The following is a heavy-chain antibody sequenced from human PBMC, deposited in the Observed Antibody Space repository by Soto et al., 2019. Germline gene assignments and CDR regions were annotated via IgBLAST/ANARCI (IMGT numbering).Heavy chain of an antibody. D-gene: IGHD6-6*01. CDR2: ITRDGYNK. J-gene: IGHJ4*02. Sequence: GGSLRLSCAVSGFIFKNYALNWVRQAPGKGLEWVASITRDGYNKYYADSVKGRFTISRDNSKNTLSLQMTALRVEDSSVYYCTKSSGGSSSVGMDYWGPGTLVTVSS. V-gene: IGHV3-30*04. CDR3: TKSSGGSSSVGMDY. CDR1: GFIFKNYA.